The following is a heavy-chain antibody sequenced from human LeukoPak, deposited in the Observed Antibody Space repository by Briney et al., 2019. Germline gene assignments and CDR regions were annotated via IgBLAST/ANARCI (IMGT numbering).Heavy chain of an antibody. V-gene: IGHV1-24*01. CDR1: GYTLTELS. Sequence: ASVKVSCKVSGYTLTELSMHWVRQAPGEGLAGMGGFDPEDGETIYAQKFQGRVTMTEDTSTDTAYMELSSLRSEDTAVYYCHVTSVPGYCSSTSCYGDFDYWGQGTLVTVSS. CDR3: HVTSVPGYCSSTSCYGDFDY. CDR2: FDPEDGET. D-gene: IGHD2-2*03. J-gene: IGHJ4*02.